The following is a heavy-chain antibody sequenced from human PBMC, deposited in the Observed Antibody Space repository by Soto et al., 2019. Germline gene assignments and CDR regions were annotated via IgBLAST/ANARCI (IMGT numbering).Heavy chain of an antibody. Sequence: PGGSLRLSCAASGFTFSSYAMSWVRRAPGKGLEWVSDISASGGSTYHAESVKGRFTISRDNSKNTLYLQMSSLRAEDTALYYCAKTLYWYFDLWGRGTLVTVSS. J-gene: IGHJ2*01. V-gene: IGHV3-23*01. CDR3: AKTLYWYFDL. CDR1: GFTFSSYA. CDR2: ISASGGST.